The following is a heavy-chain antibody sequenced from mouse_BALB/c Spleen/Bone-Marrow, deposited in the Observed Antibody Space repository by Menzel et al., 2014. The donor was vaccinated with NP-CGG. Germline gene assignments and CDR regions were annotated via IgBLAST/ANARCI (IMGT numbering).Heavy chain of an antibody. D-gene: IGHD1-1*01. CDR2: INPDSSTI. J-gene: IGHJ2*01. CDR3: ARLYYYGNFAY. V-gene: IGHV4-1*02. CDR1: GFDFSRYW. Sequence: EVQLQQSGGGLVQPGGSLKLSCAASGFDFSRYWMSWVRKAPGKGLEWIGEINPDSSTINHTPSLKDKFIISRDNAKNTLYLQMSKVRSEDTALYYCARLYYYGNFAYWGQGTTLTVSS.